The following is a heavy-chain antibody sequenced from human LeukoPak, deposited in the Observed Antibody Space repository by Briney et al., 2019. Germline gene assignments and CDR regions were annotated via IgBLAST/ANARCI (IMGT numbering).Heavy chain of an antibody. J-gene: IGHJ4*02. D-gene: IGHD2-2*01. CDR1: EYTFIGYY. CDR2: INPRRGGT. Sequence: ASVNVSCKASEYTFIGYYMHWVRQAPGQGLEWMWWINPRRGGTNYAEKFQGRVSMTRDTSIKTAYMELRRLRFDDTAVYYCARGDNAAHFFDFWGQGSLVTVSS. V-gene: IGHV1-2*02. CDR3: ARGDNAAHFFDF.